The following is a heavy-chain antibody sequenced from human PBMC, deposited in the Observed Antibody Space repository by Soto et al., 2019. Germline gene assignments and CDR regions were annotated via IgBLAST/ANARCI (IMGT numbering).Heavy chain of an antibody. Sequence: SETLSLTCAVSGGSISSGGYSWSWIRQPPGKGLEWIGYIYHSGSTYYNPSLKSRVTISVDRSKNQFSLKLSSVTAADTAVYYCARAGGNSEFDYWGQGTLVTVSS. J-gene: IGHJ4*02. CDR2: IYHSGST. CDR1: GGSISSGGYS. V-gene: IGHV4-30-2*01. CDR3: ARAGGNSEFDY. D-gene: IGHD4-4*01.